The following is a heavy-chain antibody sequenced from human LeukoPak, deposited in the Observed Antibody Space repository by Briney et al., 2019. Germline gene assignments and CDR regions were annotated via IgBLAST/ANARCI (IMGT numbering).Heavy chain of an antibody. CDR2: IYYSGST. CDR1: GGSISSYY. CDR3: ARVDDYGGNQNFDY. V-gene: IGHV4-59*01. Sequence: SETLSLTCTVSGGSISSYYWSWIRQPPGKGLEWIGYIYYSGSTNYNPSLKSRVTISVDTSKNQFSLKLSSVTAADTAVYYCARVDDYGGNQNFDYWGQGTLVTVSS. J-gene: IGHJ4*02. D-gene: IGHD4-23*01.